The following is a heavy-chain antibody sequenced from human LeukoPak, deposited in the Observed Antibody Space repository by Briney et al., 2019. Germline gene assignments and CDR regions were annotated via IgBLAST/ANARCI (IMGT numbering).Heavy chain of an antibody. CDR3: ARQTSDYNSGWHFDL. D-gene: IGHD5-12*01. CDR2: IYYSGST. J-gene: IGHJ4*02. CDR1: GGSISSSNYY. V-gene: IGHV4-39*01. Sequence: SETLSLTCTVSGGSISSSNYYWAWIRQPPGKGLEWIASIYYSGSTYYSPSLKSRLTRSVDTSKNQFSLKVGSVTAADTAVYYCARQTSDYNSGWHFDLWGQGILVTVSA.